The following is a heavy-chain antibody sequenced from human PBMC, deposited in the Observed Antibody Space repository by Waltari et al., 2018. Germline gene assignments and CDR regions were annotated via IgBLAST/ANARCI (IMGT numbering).Heavy chain of an antibody. Sequence: EVQLVESGGGLVKPGGSLRLSCAASGFTFSSHSMNWVRQAPGKGLEWVLSISSRSNYIYYADSVKGRFTISRDNAKNSPYLQMNSLRADDTAVYYCARDSSILDYWGQGTLVTVSS. J-gene: IGHJ4*02. V-gene: IGHV3-21*01. CDR1: GFTFSSHS. D-gene: IGHD3-3*02. CDR2: ISSRSNYI. CDR3: ARDSSILDY.